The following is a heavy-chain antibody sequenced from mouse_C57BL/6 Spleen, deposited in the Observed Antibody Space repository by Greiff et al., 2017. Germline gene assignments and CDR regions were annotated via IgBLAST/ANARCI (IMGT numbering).Heavy chain of an antibody. J-gene: IGHJ4*01. CDR2: IYPRSGNT. Sequence: QVQLQQSGAELARPGASVKLSCKASGYTFTSYGISWVKQRTGQGLEWIGEIYPRSGNTYYNEKFKGKATLTADKSSSPAYMQLRSLTSEDSAVYSCASSWSLLRGGFYDIDYWGQGTTVTVSS. V-gene: IGHV1-81*01. CDR1: GYTFTSYG. CDR3: ASSWSLLRGGFYDIDY. D-gene: IGHD1-1*01.